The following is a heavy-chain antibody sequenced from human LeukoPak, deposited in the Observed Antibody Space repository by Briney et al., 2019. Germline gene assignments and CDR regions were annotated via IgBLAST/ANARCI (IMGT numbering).Heavy chain of an antibody. V-gene: IGHV3-49*04. D-gene: IGHD6-13*01. J-gene: IGHJ4*02. Sequence: GGSLRLSCAASGFTFSSYAMSWVRQAPGKGLEWVGFIRSKAYGGTTDYAASVKGRFTISRDDSKSITYLQMNSLKTEDTAVYYCTRGFSSWPYYFDYWGQGTLVTVSS. CDR3: TRGFSSWPYYFDY. CDR2: IRSKAYGGTT. CDR1: GFTFSSYA.